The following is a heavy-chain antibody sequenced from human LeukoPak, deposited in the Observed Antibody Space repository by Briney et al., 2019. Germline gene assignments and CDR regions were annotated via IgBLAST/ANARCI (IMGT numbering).Heavy chain of an antibody. Sequence: GASVKVSCKASGGTFSSYAISWVRQAPGQGLEWRGGIIPIFGTANYAQKFQGRVTITADESTSTAYMELSSLRSEDTAVYYCARASREYCSSTSCWGFDPWGQGTLVTVSS. CDR1: GGTFSSYA. CDR3: ARASREYCSSTSCWGFDP. D-gene: IGHD2-2*01. V-gene: IGHV1-69*13. CDR2: IIPIFGTA. J-gene: IGHJ5*02.